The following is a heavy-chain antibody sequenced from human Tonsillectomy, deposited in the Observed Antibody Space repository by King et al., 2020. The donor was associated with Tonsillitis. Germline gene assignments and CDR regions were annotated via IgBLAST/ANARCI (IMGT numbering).Heavy chain of an antibody. D-gene: IGHD3-22*01. Sequence: GQLVQSGAEVKKPGESLKISCKGSGYSFTSYWIGWVRQLPGKGLEWMGVIHPTDSDTRYSPSFQGQVTISADKSISTAYLQWSSLKASDTAMYYCARLDRDKYDSSGYKTSYFYGMDVWGQGTTVPVSS. CDR2: IHPTDSDT. V-gene: IGHV5-51*01. CDR3: ARLDRDKYDSSGYKTSYFYGMDV. J-gene: IGHJ6*02. CDR1: GYSFTSYW.